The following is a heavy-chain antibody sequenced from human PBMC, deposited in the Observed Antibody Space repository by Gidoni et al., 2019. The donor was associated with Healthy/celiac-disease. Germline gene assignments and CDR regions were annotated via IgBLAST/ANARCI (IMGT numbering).Heavy chain of an antibody. CDR2: ISGSGGST. CDR1: GFTFSSYA. J-gene: IGHJ3*02. Sequence: EVQLLESGGGLVQPGGSLRLSGAASGFTFSSYAMSWVRQAPGKGLEWVSAISGSGGSTYYADSVKGRFTISRDNSKNTLYLQMNSLRSEDTAVYYCAKDREVIAPPIDAFDIWGQGTMVTVSS. CDR3: AKDREVIAPPIDAFDI. D-gene: IGHD2-21*01. V-gene: IGHV3-23*01.